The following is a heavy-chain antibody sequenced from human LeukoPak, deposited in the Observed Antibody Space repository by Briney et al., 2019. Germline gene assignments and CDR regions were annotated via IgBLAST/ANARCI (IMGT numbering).Heavy chain of an antibody. Sequence: GGSLRLSCPASGXSVSTSYMSWVRQAPGKGLEWVSTTYSGGSTYYADSVKGRFTISSDNSKNTLYLQMNSLKAEDTAIYYCARAQDYCSGSTCYGYFQYWGQGTLVTGSS. J-gene: IGHJ1*01. CDR3: ARAQDYCSGSTCYGYFQY. CDR2: TYSGGST. CDR1: GXSVSTSY. D-gene: IGHD2-15*01. V-gene: IGHV3-53*01.